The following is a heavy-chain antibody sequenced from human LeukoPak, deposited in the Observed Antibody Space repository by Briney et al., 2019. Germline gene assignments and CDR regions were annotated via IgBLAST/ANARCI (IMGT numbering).Heavy chain of an antibody. V-gene: IGHV4-4*02. D-gene: IGHD3-22*01. J-gene: IGHJ4*02. CDR3: AGLVGRYSSGLYYYYFDY. CDR2: MYLSGTT. Sequence: SGTLSLTCTVSGDSINSLDLWSWVRQPPGKGLEWIGEMYLSGTTHSNPSVKSRVTISIDKSKNQFFLDLSSVTAADTAVYYCAGLVGRYSSGLYYYYFDYWGQGTLVTVSS. CDR1: GDSINSLDL.